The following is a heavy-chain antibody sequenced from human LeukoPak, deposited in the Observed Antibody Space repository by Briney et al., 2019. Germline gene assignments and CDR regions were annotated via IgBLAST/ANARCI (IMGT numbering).Heavy chain of an antibody. CDR3: ARDRITIFGVGYQYFDY. Sequence: SVKVSCKTSGGTFSSYAISWVRQAPGQGLEWMGGIIPIFGTANYAQKFQGRVTITADESTSTAYMELSSLRSEDTAVYYCARDRITIFGVGYQYFDYWGQGTLVTVSS. J-gene: IGHJ4*02. D-gene: IGHD3-3*01. V-gene: IGHV1-69*01. CDR2: IIPIFGTA. CDR1: GGTFSSYA.